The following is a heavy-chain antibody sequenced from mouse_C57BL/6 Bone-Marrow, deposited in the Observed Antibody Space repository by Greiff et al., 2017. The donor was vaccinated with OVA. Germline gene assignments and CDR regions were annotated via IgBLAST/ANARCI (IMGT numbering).Heavy chain of an antibody. J-gene: IGHJ4*01. Sequence: VKVIESGPGLVAPSQSLSITCTVSGFSLTSYGVDWVRQPPGKGLEWLGVIWGGGSTNYNSALMSRLSISKDNSKSQVFLQMNSLQTDDTAMYYCAFIYYYGSSYAMDYWGQGTSVTVSS. CDR1: GFSLTSYG. CDR2: IWGGGST. V-gene: IGHV2-9*01. D-gene: IGHD1-1*01. CDR3: AFIYYYGSSYAMDY.